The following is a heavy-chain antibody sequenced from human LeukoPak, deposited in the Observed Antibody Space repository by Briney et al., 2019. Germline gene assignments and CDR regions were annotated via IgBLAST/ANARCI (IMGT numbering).Heavy chain of an antibody. CDR1: GGSFSGYY. CDR3: ARSQNYDFWSGYLPRWFDP. CDR2: INHSGST. J-gene: IGHJ5*02. D-gene: IGHD3-3*01. Sequence: SETLSLTCAVYGGSFSGYYWSWIRQPPGKGLEWIGEINHSGSTNYNPSLKSRVIISVDTSKNQFSLKLSSVTAADTAVYYCARSQNYDFWSGYLPRWFDPWGQGTLVTVSS. V-gene: IGHV4-34*01.